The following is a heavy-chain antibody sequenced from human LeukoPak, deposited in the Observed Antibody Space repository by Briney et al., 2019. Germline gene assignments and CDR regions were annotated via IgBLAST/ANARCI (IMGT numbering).Heavy chain of an antibody. Sequence: GGSLRLSCAASGFTVSSNYMSWVRQAPGKGLEWVSVIYSGGNTYYADSVKGRFTISRDNSKNTLYLQMNSLRAEDTAVYFCAKTRSPWYFDLWGRGTLVTVSS. V-gene: IGHV3-53*01. CDR3: AKTRSPWYFDL. CDR2: IYSGGNT. CDR1: GFTVSSNY. J-gene: IGHJ2*01.